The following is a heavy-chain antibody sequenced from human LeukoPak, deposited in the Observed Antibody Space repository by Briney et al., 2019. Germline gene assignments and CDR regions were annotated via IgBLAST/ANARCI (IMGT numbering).Heavy chain of an antibody. D-gene: IGHD5-18*01. CDR1: GDSISSNSS. CDR2: TYYRSKWYN. Sequence: SQTLSLTCAIFGDSISSNSSWNWIRQSPSRGLEWLGRTYYRSKWYNDYVVSVKSRININPDTSKNQFSLQLNSVTPDDTALYYCARGGQGDGYSADEAFDIWGQGAMVTVS. CDR3: ARGGQGDGYSADEAFDI. V-gene: IGHV6-1*01. J-gene: IGHJ3*02.